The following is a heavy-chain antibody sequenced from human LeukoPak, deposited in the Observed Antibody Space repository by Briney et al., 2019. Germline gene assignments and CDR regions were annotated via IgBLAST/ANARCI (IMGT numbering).Heavy chain of an antibody. V-gene: IGHV3-7*01. CDR2: IKEDESEK. J-gene: IGHJ4*02. CDR3: ARDNGDYFDF. D-gene: IGHD4-17*01. Sequence: AGGSLRLSCEVSGFIFSNYWMSWVRQAPGKGLEWVANIKEDESEKYYVDSVKGRFTISRDNAKNSVFLQMNSLTAEDTAVYYCARDNGDYFDFWGQGILVTVSS. CDR1: GFIFSNYW.